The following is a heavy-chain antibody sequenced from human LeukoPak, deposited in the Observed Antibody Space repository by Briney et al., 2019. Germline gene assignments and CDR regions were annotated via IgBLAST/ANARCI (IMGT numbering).Heavy chain of an antibody. CDR1: GGSISSYY. CDR2: IYYSGST. Sequence: SGTLSLTCTVSGGSISSYYWSWIRQPPGKGLEWIGYIYYSGSTNYNPSLKSRVTISVDTSKNQFSLKLTSVTAADTALYYCARGAYSYGHPPSLDYWGQGTLVTVSS. D-gene: IGHD5-18*01. J-gene: IGHJ4*02. V-gene: IGHV4-59*01. CDR3: ARGAYSYGHPPSLDY.